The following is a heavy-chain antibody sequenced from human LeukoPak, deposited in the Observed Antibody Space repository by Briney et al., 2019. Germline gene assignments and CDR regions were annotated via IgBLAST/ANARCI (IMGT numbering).Heavy chain of an antibody. CDR3: VTGFTTMAVDYFDY. Sequence: WASVKVSCKVSGKTPSDLSIHWLRQPPGKGLEWLGGSDPEDGERIYAQMFQGRVTMTEDTSIDTAYMELSSLRSEDTAVYYCVTGFTTMAVDYFDYWGQGTLVTVSP. CDR2: SDPEDGER. J-gene: IGHJ4*02. CDR1: GKTPSDLS. D-gene: IGHD5-18*01. V-gene: IGHV1-24*01.